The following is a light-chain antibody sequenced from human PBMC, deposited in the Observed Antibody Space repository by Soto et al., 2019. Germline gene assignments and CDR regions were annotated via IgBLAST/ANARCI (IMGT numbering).Light chain of an antibody. CDR2: VAS. V-gene: IGKV3-20*01. CDR3: QQYGSSPPWT. J-gene: IGKJ1*01. CDR1: QSVSSSY. Sequence: EIVLTQSPGTLSLSPGERATLSCRASQSVSSSYLAWYQQKPAQAPSLLINVASSRATGIPDSFSGSGSGTDFTLTISRLEPEDFAVYYCQQYGSSPPWTFGQGTKVEIK.